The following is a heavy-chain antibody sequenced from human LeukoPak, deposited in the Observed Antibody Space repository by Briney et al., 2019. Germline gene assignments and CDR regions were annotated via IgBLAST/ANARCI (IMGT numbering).Heavy chain of an antibody. Sequence: PGGSLTLSCAASGLTFGSYEMNWVRQAPGKGLEWVSAISGSGGSTYYADSVKGRFTISRDNSKNTLYLQMNSLRAEDTAVYYCAKDVGLYYYYGMDVWGQGTTVTVSS. V-gene: IGHV3-23*01. CDR2: ISGSGGST. D-gene: IGHD3-16*01. J-gene: IGHJ6*02. CDR1: GLTFGSYE. CDR3: AKDVGLYYYYGMDV.